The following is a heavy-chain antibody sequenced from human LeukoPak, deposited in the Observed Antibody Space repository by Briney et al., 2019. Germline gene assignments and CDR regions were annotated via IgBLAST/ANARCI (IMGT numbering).Heavy chain of an antibody. CDR2: MYYRGST. CDR1: GGSISSRRYD. V-gene: IGHV4-39*01. D-gene: IGHD2-15*01. CDR3: ARHVDIVVVVAAKGAFDI. J-gene: IGHJ3*02. Sequence: NASETLSLTCTVSGGSISSRRYDWGWVRQTPGKGLEWIVRMYYRGSTYYNPSLKSRLTISVDTSKNQFSLKLSSVTAADTAVYYCARHVDIVVVVAAKGAFDIWGQGTMVTVSS.